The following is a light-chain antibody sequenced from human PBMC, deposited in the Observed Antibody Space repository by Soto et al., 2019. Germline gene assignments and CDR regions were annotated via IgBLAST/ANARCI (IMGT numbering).Light chain of an antibody. CDR2: DDS. CDR1: NMGSKS. J-gene: IGLJ2*01. CDR3: QVWDSGSDHVV. Sequence: SYELTQPTSVSVAPGHTARITCGGNNMGSKSVHWYQQKPGQAPVLVVYDDSDRPSGIPERFSGSISGSTATLTISRVEAGDEADYYCQVWDSGSDHVVFGGGTKLTVL. V-gene: IGLV3-21*02.